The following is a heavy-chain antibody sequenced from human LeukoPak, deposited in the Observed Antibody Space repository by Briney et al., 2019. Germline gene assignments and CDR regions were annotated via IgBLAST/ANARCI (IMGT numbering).Heavy chain of an antibody. CDR1: GGSFSGYY. Sequence: SETLSLTCAVYGGSFSGYYWSWIRQPPGKGLEWIGEINHSGSTNYNPSLKGRVTISVDTSKNQFSLKLSSVTAADTAVYYCAKDFSSGWPYCFDYWGQGTLVTVSS. V-gene: IGHV4-34*01. D-gene: IGHD6-19*01. J-gene: IGHJ4*02. CDR3: AKDFSSGWPYCFDY. CDR2: INHSGST.